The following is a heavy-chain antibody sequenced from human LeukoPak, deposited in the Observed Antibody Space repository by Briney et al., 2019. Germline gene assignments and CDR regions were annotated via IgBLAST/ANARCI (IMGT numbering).Heavy chain of an antibody. Sequence: GASVKVSCKASGYTFTSYYIHWVRQAPGQGLEWMGVINPGGDTTSYEQRFQGRVTMTRDTSTSTVYMEMSSLRSEDTAVYYCARDSGVTTGVAFFTYWGQGTLVTVSS. D-gene: IGHD4-17*01. CDR3: ARDSGVTTGVAFFTY. V-gene: IGHV1-46*01. CDR1: GYTFTSYY. J-gene: IGHJ4*02. CDR2: INPGGDTT.